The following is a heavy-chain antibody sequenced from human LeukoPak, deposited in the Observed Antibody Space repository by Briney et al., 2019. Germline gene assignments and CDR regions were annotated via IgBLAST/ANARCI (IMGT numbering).Heavy chain of an antibody. J-gene: IGHJ4*02. Sequence: ASVKVSCKASGYTFTGYYMHWVRQAPGQGLEWMGWINPNSGGTNYAQKFQGRVTMTTDTSTSTAYMELRSLRSDDTAVYYCARRLDYYDISGYHTLDYWGQGTLVTVSS. CDR3: ARRLDYYDISGYHTLDY. D-gene: IGHD3-22*01. CDR1: GYTFTGYY. CDR2: INPNSGGT. V-gene: IGHV1-2*02.